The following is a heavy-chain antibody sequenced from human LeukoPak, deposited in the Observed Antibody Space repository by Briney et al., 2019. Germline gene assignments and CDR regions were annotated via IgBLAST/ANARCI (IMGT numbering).Heavy chain of an antibody. CDR3: ARAKHITVIAVAGFDY. J-gene: IGHJ4*02. D-gene: IGHD6-19*01. CDR1: GGTFSSYA. V-gene: IGHV1-69*13. Sequence: SVTVSCKASGGTFSSYAISWVRQAPGQGLEWMGGIIPIFGTANYAQKFQGRVTITADESTSTAYMELSSLRSEDTAVYYCARAKHITVIAVAGFDYWGQGTLVTVSS. CDR2: IIPIFGTA.